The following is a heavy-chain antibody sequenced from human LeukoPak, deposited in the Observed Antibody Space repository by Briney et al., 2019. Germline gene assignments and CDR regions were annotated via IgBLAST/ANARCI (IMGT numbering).Heavy chain of an antibody. J-gene: IGHJ6*03. CDR2: MNPNSGNT. Sequence: ASVKVSCKASGYTFSGYYMHWVRQATGQGLEWMGWMNPNSGNTGYAQKFQGRVTITRNTSISTAYMELSSLRSEDTAVYYCARGYSSSWSYYYYMDVWGKGTTVTVSS. CDR3: ARGYSSSWSYYYYMDV. D-gene: IGHD6-6*01. CDR1: GYTFSGYY. V-gene: IGHV1-8*03.